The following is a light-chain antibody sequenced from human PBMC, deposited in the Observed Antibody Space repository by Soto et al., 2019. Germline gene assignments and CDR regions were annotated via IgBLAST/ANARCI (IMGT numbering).Light chain of an antibody. Sequence: DIQMTQSPSTLSASVGDRVTITCRASQTISNYLTWYQQIPGKAPKLLIYRSSILQNGVPSRFSGSGSGTEFTLTIRILQPDDFATYYCQQYYIYATFGQGTRVEI. CDR3: QQYYIYAT. CDR2: RSS. J-gene: IGKJ1*01. CDR1: QTISNY. V-gene: IGKV1-5*03.